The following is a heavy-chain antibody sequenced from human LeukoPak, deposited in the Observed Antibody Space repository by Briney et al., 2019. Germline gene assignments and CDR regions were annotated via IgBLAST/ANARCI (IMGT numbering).Heavy chain of an antibody. J-gene: IGHJ4*02. CDR2: IYYSGST. D-gene: IGHD5-12*01. Sequence: SETLSLTCTVSGGSISSYYWSWIRQPPGKVLEWIGYIYYSGSTNYNPSLKSRVTISVDTSNNQFSLKLSSATAADTAVYYCARQNGIVATIDYWGQGTLVTVSS. CDR1: GGSISSYY. V-gene: IGHV4-59*08. CDR3: ARQNGIVATIDY.